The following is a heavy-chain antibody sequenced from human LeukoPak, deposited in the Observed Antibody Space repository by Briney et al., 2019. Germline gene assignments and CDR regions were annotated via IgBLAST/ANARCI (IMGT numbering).Heavy chain of an antibody. CDR1: GFTVSSDY. D-gene: IGHD2-15*01. Sequence: GGSLRLSCAASGFTVSSDYMTWVRQAPGKGLEWVSTITGSSGSTYYADSVKGRSTISRDNSKNTLYLQMNSLGAEDTAVFYCAKAMRGSALVFDYWGQGTLVTVSS. J-gene: IGHJ4*02. CDR2: ITGSSGST. CDR3: AKAMRGSALVFDY. V-gene: IGHV3-23*01.